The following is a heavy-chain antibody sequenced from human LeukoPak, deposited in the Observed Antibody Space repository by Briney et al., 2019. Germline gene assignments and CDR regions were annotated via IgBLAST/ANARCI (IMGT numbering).Heavy chain of an antibody. D-gene: IGHD1-26*01. V-gene: IGHV3-21*01. CDR1: GFXFSDYS. J-gene: IGHJ4*02. CDR2: ISSRSSYI. Sequence: GGSLRLSCAASGFXFSDYSMNWVRQPPGKGLEWVSSISSRSSYISYADSVKGRFTISRDNAKNSLYLEMNSLRAEDTAVYYCVRDRSGSYPYYFDFWGQGTLLTASS. CDR3: VRDRSGSYPYYFDF.